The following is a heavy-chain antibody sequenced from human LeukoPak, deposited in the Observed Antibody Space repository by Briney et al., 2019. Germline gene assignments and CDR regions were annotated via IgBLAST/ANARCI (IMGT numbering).Heavy chain of an antibody. CDR2: MKHDENEK. V-gene: IGHV3-7*03. CDR1: GFTFSSYS. CDR3: ATWGTPGFDF. D-gene: IGHD1-14*01. J-gene: IGHJ4*02. Sequence: GGSLRLSCAASGFTFSSYSMNWVRQPPGKGLEWVATMKHDENEKYYLASVEGRFTISRDNAKNSLDLHMTSLRAEDTAVYYCATWGTPGFDFWGQGTLVTVSS.